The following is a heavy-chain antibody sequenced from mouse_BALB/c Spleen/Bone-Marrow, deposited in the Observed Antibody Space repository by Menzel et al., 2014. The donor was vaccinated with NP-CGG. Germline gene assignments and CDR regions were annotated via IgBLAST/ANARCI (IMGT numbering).Heavy chain of an antibody. D-gene: IGHD2-4*01. Sequence: EVKPMESGGGLVQPKGSLKLSCAASGFTFNIYAMNWVRQAPRKGLEWVARISSKSTNYTTCYADSVKDRFTISSDDSQSMLYLQMNSLKTEDTAIYYCVRQDYDYPMDYWGQGTSVTVSS. J-gene: IGHJ4*01. CDR1: GFTFNIYA. V-gene: IGHV10-1*01. CDR3: VRQDYDYPMDY. CDR2: ISSKSTNYTT.